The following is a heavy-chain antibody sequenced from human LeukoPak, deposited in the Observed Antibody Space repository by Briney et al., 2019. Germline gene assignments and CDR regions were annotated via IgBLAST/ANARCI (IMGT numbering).Heavy chain of an antibody. CDR3: AKGDY. Sequence: PGGSLRLSCAASGFTFDDYAMHWVRHAPGKGLEWVSGISWNSGSIGYADSVKGRFTISRDNAKNSLYLQMNSLRAEDTALYYCAKGDYWGQGTLVTVSS. J-gene: IGHJ4*02. V-gene: IGHV3-9*01. CDR1: GFTFDDYA. CDR2: ISWNSGSI.